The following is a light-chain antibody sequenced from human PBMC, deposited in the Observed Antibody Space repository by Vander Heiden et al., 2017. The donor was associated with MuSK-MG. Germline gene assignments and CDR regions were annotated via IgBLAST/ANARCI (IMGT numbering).Light chain of an antibody. CDR2: DAS. CDR1: QDISNF. CDR3: QQYDNFPYT. Sequence: DIQMTQSPSSLSASVGDRVSITCRASQDISNFLYWYQQKPGKAPKLLIYDASNLETGVPSKFRGSGSGTDFTFTITSLQPEDIATYYCQQYDNFPYTFGQGTKLEIK. J-gene: IGKJ2*01. V-gene: IGKV1-33*01.